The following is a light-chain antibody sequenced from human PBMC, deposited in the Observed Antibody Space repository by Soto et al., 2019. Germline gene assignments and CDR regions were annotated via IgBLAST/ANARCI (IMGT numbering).Light chain of an antibody. CDR1: SSDIGVYNY. Sequence: QSALTQPASVSGSPGQSITISCTGTSSDIGVYNYVSWYQQHPGKAPKLVICEVSNRPSGVSSRFSGSKSGNTASLTISGLRAEDEADYYCTSYTSISTYVFGTGTKLTVL. J-gene: IGLJ1*01. CDR2: EVS. V-gene: IGLV2-14*01. CDR3: TSYTSISTYV.